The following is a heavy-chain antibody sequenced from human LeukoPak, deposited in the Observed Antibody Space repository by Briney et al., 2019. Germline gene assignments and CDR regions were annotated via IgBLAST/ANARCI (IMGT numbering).Heavy chain of an antibody. CDR3: ARDRDWNSGFDY. V-gene: IGHV3-74*01. J-gene: IGHJ4*02. D-gene: IGHD1-7*01. Sequence: GGSLRLSCAASGFTFSNYWMHWVRQAPGKGLVWVSRINSDGINTSYADSVKGRFTISRDNAKNSLNLQMNSLRVEDTAVYYCARDRDWNSGFDYWGQGTLVTVSS. CDR1: GFTFSNYW. CDR2: INSDGINT.